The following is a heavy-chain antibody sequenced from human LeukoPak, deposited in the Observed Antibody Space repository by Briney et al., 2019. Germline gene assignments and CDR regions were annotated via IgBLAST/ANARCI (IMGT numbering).Heavy chain of an antibody. CDR3: AKTYDILTGYSVFDS. V-gene: IGHV4-39*01. CDR2: IHISGTT. D-gene: IGHD3-9*01. Sequence: PSETLSLTCTVSGGSISSRNHYWGWIRQPPGKGLEWIGSIHISGTTYQNPSLKSRLTISVDTSKNQFSLKVTSVTAADTAVYYCAKTYDILTGYSVFDSWGQGTLVTVSS. CDR1: GGSISSRNHY. J-gene: IGHJ5*01.